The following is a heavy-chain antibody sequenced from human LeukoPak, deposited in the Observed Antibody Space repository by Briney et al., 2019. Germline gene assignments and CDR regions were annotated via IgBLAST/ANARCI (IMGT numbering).Heavy chain of an antibody. D-gene: IGHD2-21*01. CDR3: AKEAPFILFDP. CDR1: GFTFSNYA. J-gene: IGHJ5*02. V-gene: IGHV3-23*01. Sequence: GGSLRLSCAASGFTFSNYAMTWVRQAPGKGLEWVSVISGGGDSIYNADSVRGRFTISRDNSKNTLYLQMNSLRAEDTALYYCAKEAPFILFDPWGQGTLVTVSS. CDR2: ISGGGDSI.